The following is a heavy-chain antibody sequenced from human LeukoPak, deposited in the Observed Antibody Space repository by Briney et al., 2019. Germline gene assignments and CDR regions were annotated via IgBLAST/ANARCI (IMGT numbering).Heavy chain of an antibody. V-gene: IGHV4-39*01. J-gene: IGHJ4*02. CDR3: ATVSMVRGVESDY. CDR2: IYYSGST. D-gene: IGHD3-10*01. Sequence: SETLSLTCTVSGGSISSSTYHWGWIRQPPGKGLEWIGSIYYSGSTYYNPSLKSRVTISVDTSKNQFSLKLSSVTAPDTAVYYCATVSMVRGVESDYWGQGTLVTDSS. CDR1: GGSISSSTYH.